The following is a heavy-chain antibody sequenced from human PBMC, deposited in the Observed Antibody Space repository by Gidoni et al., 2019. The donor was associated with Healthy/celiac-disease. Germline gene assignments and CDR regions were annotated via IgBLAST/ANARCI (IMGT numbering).Heavy chain of an antibody. V-gene: IGHV1-2*02. J-gene: IGHJ2*01. CDR2: INPNSGGT. CDR3: ARGGGLGFDWYFDL. D-gene: IGHD3-10*01. CDR1: GYTFTGYY. Sequence: QVQLVQSGAEVKKPGASVKVSCKASGYTFTGYYMHGVRQAPGQGLEWMGWINPNSGGTNYAQKFQGRVTMTRETSISTAYMGLSRRRSDDTAVYYWARGGGLGFDWYFDLWGRGTLVTVSS.